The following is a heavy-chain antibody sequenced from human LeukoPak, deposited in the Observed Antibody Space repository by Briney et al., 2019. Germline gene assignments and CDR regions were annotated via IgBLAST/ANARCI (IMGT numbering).Heavy chain of an antibody. J-gene: IGHJ4*02. D-gene: IGHD5-18*01. CDR3: ARIGDTYGYFY. CDR1: GYTFTAYY. V-gene: IGHV1-2*02. Sequence: GASVKVSCKASGYTFTAYYIHWVRQAPGQGLEWMGWINPNSGGTNYAQKFHGRVTMTRDTSISTAYMDLSSLKSDDTAVYYCARIGDTYGYFYWGQGTLVTVSS. CDR2: INPNSGGT.